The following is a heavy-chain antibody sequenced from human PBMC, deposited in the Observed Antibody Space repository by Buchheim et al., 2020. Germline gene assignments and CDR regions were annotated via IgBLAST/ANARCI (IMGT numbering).Heavy chain of an antibody. J-gene: IGHJ4*02. Sequence: QVQLVESGGGVVQPGRSLRLSCAASGFTFSSYGMHWVRQAPGKGLEWVAVISYDGSNKYYADSVKGRFTISRDNSKNTLSLQMNSLRAEDTAVYYCAKEDSSGYLDYWGQGTL. CDR3: AKEDSSGYLDY. V-gene: IGHV3-30*18. CDR1: GFTFSSYG. D-gene: IGHD3-22*01. CDR2: ISYDGSNK.